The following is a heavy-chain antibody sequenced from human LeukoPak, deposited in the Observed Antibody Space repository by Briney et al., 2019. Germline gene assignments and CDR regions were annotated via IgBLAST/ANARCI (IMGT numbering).Heavy chain of an antibody. CDR3: TTFFHSSGYYYYYYYGMDV. J-gene: IGHJ6*02. V-gene: IGHV3-15*01. D-gene: IGHD3-22*01. CDR2: IKSKTDGGTT. Sequence: GGSLRLSCAASGFTFSNAWMSWVRQAPGKGLEWVGRIKSKTDGGTTDYAAPVKGRFTISRDDSKNTLYLQMNSLKTEDTAVYYCTTFFHSSGYYYYYYYGMDVWGQGTTVTVSS. CDR1: GFTFSNAW.